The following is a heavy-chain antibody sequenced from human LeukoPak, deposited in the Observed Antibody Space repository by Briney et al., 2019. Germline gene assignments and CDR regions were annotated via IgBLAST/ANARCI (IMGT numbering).Heavy chain of an antibody. CDR3: ARPDTAMVHGMDV. D-gene: IGHD5-18*01. J-gene: IGHJ6*02. Sequence: ASVKVSCKASGYTFTNYYMHWVRQAPGQGLEWMGRINPSGGSTTYAQKFQGRVTMTRDMSTSTVYMELSSLRSEDTAVYYCARPDTAMVHGMDVWGQGTTVTVSS. V-gene: IGHV1-46*01. CDR1: GYTFTNYY. CDR2: INPSGGST.